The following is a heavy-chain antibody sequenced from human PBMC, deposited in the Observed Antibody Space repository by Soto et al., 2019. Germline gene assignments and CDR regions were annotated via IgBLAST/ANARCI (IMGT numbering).Heavy chain of an antibody. J-gene: IGHJ6*02. D-gene: IGHD3-22*01. CDR3: SRHQFPHGRLFFGRPNADYYHHYFGMDY. CDR2: IYPGDSDT. V-gene: IGHV5-51*01. CDR1: GYSFTSYW. Sequence: GESLKISCKGSGYSFTSYWIGWVRQMPGKGLEWMGIIYPGDSDTRYSPSFQGQVTISADKSISTAYLQWSSLKASDTALYYGSRHQFPHGRLFFGRPNADYYHHYFGMDYCGQGPTVTV.